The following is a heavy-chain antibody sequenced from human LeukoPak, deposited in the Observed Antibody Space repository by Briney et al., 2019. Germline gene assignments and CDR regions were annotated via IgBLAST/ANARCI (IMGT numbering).Heavy chain of an antibody. CDR2: ISYDGSNK. V-gene: IGHV3-30-3*01. CDR1: GFTFSSYA. J-gene: IGHJ5*02. CDR3: ASAVVPAAIGGFDP. Sequence: PGGSLRLSCAASGFTFSSYAMHWVRQAPGKGLEWVAVISYDGSNKYYADSVKGRFTISRDNSKNTLYLQMNSLRAEDMAVYYCASAVVPAAIGGFDPWGQGTLVTVSS. D-gene: IGHD2-2*01.